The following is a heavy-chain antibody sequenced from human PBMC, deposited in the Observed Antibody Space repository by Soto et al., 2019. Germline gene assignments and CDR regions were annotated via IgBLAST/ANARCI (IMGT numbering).Heavy chain of an antibody. CDR3: ERDHKAMVN. CDR1: GFTFSSYG. J-gene: IGHJ4*02. Sequence: QVQLVESGGGVVQPGRSLRLSCAASGFTFSSYGMHWVRQAPGKGLEWVAVIWYDGSNKYYADSVKGRFTISRDNSKNTLYLQMNSLRAEDTAVYYCERDHKAMVNWGQGTLVTVSS. D-gene: IGHD5-18*01. CDR2: IWYDGSNK. V-gene: IGHV3-33*01.